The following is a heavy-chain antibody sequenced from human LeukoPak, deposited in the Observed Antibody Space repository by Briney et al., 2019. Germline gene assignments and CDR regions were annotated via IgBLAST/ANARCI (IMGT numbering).Heavy chain of an antibody. D-gene: IGHD5-18*01. CDR1: GFTFSSYS. CDR2: ISSSSSYI. CDR3: AKCGYSYGYWRGYYYYMDV. Sequence: GGSLRLSCAASGFTFSSYSMNWVRQAPGKGLEWVSSISSSSSYIYYADSVKGRFTISRDNSKNTLYLQMNSLRAEDTAVYYCAKCGYSYGYWRGYYYYMDVWGKGTTVTISS. J-gene: IGHJ6*03. V-gene: IGHV3-21*01.